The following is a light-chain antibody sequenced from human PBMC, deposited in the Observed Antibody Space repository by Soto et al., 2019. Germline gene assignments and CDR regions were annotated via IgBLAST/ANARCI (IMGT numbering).Light chain of an antibody. V-gene: IGKV1-12*01. CDR3: QQANAFPRT. CDR1: QGIGSQ. J-gene: IGKJ1*01. CDR2: AAS. Sequence: DIQMTQSPSSVSASVGDRVSITCRASQGIGSQLAWYQQKPGKAPKLLIHAASTLQRGVPSRFSGSGSGTDFTLTISSLQSXDFATYYCQQANAFPRTFGQGTKVEIE.